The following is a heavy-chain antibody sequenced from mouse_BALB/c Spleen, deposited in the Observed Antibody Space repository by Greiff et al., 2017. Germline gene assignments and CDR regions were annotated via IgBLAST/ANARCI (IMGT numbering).Heavy chain of an antibody. D-gene: IGHD2-4*01. CDR2: IDPENGDT. CDR3: NAGGITTAWVAY. V-gene: IGHV14-4*02. CDR1: GFNIKDYY. Sequence: VQLQQSGAELVRSGASVKLSCTASGFNIKDYYMHWVKQRPEQGLEWIGWIDPENGDTEYAPKFQGKATMTADTSSNTAYLQLSSLTSEDTAVYYCNAGGITTAWVAYWGQGTLVTVSA. J-gene: IGHJ3*01.